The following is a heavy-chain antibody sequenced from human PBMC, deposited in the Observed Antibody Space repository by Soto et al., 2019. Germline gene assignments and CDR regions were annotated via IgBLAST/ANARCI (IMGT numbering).Heavy chain of an antibody. CDR2: IWYDGSKE. Sequence: QVQLVESGGGVVQSGRSLRLSCVTSGFTFTRYGFHWVRQAPGKGLEWVAVIWYDGSKEYYGDSVKDRFAISKDNSKNTVYLQMNSLTAEDTAMYYCVRDGEVGIDKFYFGLWGRGTLVTVSA. D-gene: IGHD2-21*01. CDR1: GFTFTRYG. J-gene: IGHJ2*01. CDR3: VRDGEVGIDKFYFGL. V-gene: IGHV3-33*01.